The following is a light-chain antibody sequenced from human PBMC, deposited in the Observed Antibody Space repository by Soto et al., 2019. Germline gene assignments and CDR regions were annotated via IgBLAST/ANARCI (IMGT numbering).Light chain of an antibody. V-gene: IGKV1-5*03. CDR2: MAS. Sequence: SQMTQSPSTLSASFGYIITITFLPSQSISSSLAWYQQKPGKAPKLLIYMASNLQSGVPSRFGGAGSGTEFTLTISSLQPDDFATYCCQQYNTYSRTFGQGTKVDIK. CDR3: QQYNTYSRT. J-gene: IGKJ1*01. CDR1: QSISSS.